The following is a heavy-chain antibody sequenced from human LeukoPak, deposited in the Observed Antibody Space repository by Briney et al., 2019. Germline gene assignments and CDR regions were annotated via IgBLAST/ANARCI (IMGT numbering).Heavy chain of an antibody. CDR1: GLTLSNYG. D-gene: IGHD3-22*01. Sequence: HPGGSLRLSCAVSGLTLSNYGMSWLRQAPGKGLEWVAGISDSGGRTNYADSVKGRFTISRDNPKNTLYLQMNSLRAEDTAVYFCAKRGVVIRVILVGFHKEAYYFDSWGQGALVTVSS. CDR2: ISDSGGRT. CDR3: AKRGVVIRVILVGFHKEAYYFDS. J-gene: IGHJ4*02. V-gene: IGHV3-23*01.